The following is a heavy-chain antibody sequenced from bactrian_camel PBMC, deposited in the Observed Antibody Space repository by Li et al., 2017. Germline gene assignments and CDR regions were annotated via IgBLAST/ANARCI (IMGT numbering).Heavy chain of an antibody. D-gene: IGHD6*01. V-gene: IGHV3S54*01. CDR2: VARGDGSS. CDR3: AASRGACSSWTWAPKYKY. J-gene: IGHJ4*01. CDR1: GASISTTC. Sequence: HVQLVESGGGSVRAGETLRLSCVASGASISTTCMAWFRQFPGKEREGVAAVARGDGSSYYAGSAKGRFTISHDNAKSTMYLEMNSLKPEDTAIYYCAASRGACSSWTWAPKYKYWGQGTQVTVS.